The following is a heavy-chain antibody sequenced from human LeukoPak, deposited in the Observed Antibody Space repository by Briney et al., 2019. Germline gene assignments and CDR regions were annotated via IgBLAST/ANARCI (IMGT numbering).Heavy chain of an antibody. J-gene: IGHJ4*02. CDR2: IYSGGNT. CDR1: GFNVSSNY. CDR3: ARGSKSGSSGWYIDY. Sequence: GGSLRLSCAASGFNVSSNYTSWVRQAPGKGLEWVSVIYSGGNTYYADSVKGRFTISRDNSKNTLYLQMNSLRADDTAAYYCARGSKSGSSGWYIDYWGQGTQVTVSS. D-gene: IGHD6-19*01. V-gene: IGHV3-53*01.